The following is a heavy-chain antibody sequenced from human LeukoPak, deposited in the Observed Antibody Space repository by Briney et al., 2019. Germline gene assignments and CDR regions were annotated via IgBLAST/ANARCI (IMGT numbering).Heavy chain of an antibody. Sequence: SETLSLTCTVSGGSISSGDYYWSPIRQPPGKGLEWIGYIYYSGSTYYNPSLKSRVTISVDTSKNQFSLKLSSVTAADTAVYYCARALIGYGMDVWGQGTTVTVSS. J-gene: IGHJ6*01. CDR1: GGSISSGDYY. CDR2: IYYSGST. D-gene: IGHD3-22*01. V-gene: IGHV4-30-4*01. CDR3: ARALIGYGMDV.